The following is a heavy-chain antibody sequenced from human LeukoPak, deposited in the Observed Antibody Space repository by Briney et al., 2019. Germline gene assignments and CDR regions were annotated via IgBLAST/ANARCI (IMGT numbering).Heavy chain of an antibody. Sequence: SETLSLPCSIPSCSISNCYRSRIRQPPRKGLELIGYIYYSRSTNYNPSLKSQVTISVVTSKNQFSLKLSSVTAADTAVYYCARQYSSSWLAWFDPWGQGTLVTVSS. CDR2: IYYSRST. V-gene: IGHV4-59*13. J-gene: IGHJ5*02. CDR3: ARQYSSSWLAWFDP. CDR1: SCSISNCY. D-gene: IGHD6-13*01.